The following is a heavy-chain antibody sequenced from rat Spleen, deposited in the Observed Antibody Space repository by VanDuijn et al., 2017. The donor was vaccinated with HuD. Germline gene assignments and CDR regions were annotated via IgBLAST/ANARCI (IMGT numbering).Heavy chain of an antibody. Sequence: EIQIQVSGPVFVNPLQSLSLTCSVTGYSITSSYRWNWIRKIPGNKLEWMGYINSAGSTNYNPSLKSRISITRDTSKNQFFLQVNSVTTEDTATYYCARSATEGIVVPYPFAYWGQGTLVTVSS. CDR3: ARSATEGIVVPYPFAY. CDR2: INSAGST. CDR1: GYSITSSYR. D-gene: IGHD1-11*01. J-gene: IGHJ3*01. V-gene: IGHV3-3*01.